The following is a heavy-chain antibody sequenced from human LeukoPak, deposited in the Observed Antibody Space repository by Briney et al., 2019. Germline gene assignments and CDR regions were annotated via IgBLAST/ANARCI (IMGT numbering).Heavy chain of an antibody. CDR3: TSGIGTYDY. CDR2: ISKDGGST. Sequence: GGSLRLSCAVSGLTFSEYWMHWVRQDAGKGLVWVAGISKDGGSTEYADFVKGRCTISRDNAKNTLYLQMNSLTVDDTAVYYCTSGIGTYDYWGLGAQVTGPS. J-gene: IGHJ4*01. CDR1: GLTFSEYW. D-gene: IGHD1-14*01. V-gene: IGHV3-74*03.